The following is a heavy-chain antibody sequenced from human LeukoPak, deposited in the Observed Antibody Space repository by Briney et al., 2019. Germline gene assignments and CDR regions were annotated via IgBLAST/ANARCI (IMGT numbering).Heavy chain of an antibody. CDR2: IFPNGGS. CDR3: AATEYPLRTPWFDP. V-gene: IGHV4-61*02. J-gene: IGHJ5*02. D-gene: IGHD2-2*01. CDR1: GGSISSGTYY. Sequence: SQTLSLTCTVSGGSISSGTYYWSWIRQPAGKGLEWIGRIFPNGGSNYNPSLKSRVTVSLDTSMNQFSLKVRSVTAADTALYYCAATEYPLRTPWFDPWGQGTLVTVSS.